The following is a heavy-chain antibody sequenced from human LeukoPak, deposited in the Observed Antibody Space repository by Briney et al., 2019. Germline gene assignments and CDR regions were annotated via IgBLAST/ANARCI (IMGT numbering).Heavy chain of an antibody. D-gene: IGHD3-3*01. V-gene: IGHV4-59*01. CDR3: ARDPVNDYDFWRRGMDV. CDR2: IYYSGST. Sequence: SWTLSLTCTVSGGSISSYYWSWIRQPPGKGLEWIGYIYYSGSTNYNPSLKSRVTISVDTSKNQFSLKLSSVTAADTTVYYCARDPVNDYDFWRRGMDVWGQGTTVTVSS. J-gene: IGHJ6*02. CDR1: GGSISSYY.